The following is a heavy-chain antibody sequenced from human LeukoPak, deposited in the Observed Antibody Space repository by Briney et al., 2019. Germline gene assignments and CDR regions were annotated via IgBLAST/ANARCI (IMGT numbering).Heavy chain of an antibody. CDR2: VHLDGRT. CDR3: AREGGPYRPLDY. V-gene: IGHV4-4*02. Sequence: SETLSLTCGAITAAISLTHWRPCVRQPPGNGLARIGEVHLDGRTNYRPSLQSRLTMSVDFPENHISLKLTSVTAADTAVYYCAREGGPYRPLDYSGQGTLVTVSS. CDR1: TAAISLTHW. J-gene: IGHJ4*02.